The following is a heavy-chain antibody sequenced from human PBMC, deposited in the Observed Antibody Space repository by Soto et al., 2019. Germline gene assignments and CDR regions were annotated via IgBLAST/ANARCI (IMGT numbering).Heavy chain of an antibody. V-gene: IGHV4-59*01. Sequence: PSEPLSLTCTVAGGSISSYYWSWIRQPPGKGLEWIGYIYYSGSTNYNPSLKSRVTISVDTSKNQFSLRLSSVTAADTAIYYCASGYYYYMDVWGKGTTVTVPS. CDR3: ASGYYYYMDV. J-gene: IGHJ6*03. CDR2: IYYSGST. CDR1: GGSISSYY.